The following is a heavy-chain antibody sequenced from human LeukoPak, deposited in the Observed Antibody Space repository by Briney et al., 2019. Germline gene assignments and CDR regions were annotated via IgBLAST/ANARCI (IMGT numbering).Heavy chain of an antibody. CDR3: ARGWARPGFDY. CDR1: GFTVSSNY. CDR2: IYSGGST. J-gene: IGHJ4*02. V-gene: IGHV3-53*01. Sequence: GGSLRLSCAASGFTVSSNYMSWVRQAPGKGLEWVPVIYSGGSTYYADSVKGRFTISRDNSKNTLYLQMNSLRAEDTAVYYCARGWARPGFDYWGQGTLVTVSS. D-gene: IGHD6-6*01.